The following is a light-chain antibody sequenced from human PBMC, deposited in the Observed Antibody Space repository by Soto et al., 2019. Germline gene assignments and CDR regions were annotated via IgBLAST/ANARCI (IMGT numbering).Light chain of an antibody. CDR2: LAS. CDR3: QQSYGPPIT. Sequence: DIQMPQSPSSLSAFVGDRVTITCRASQTISNYLNWYQQRPGKAPKLLIYLASSLQSGVPSRFGGSGSGTDFTLTISSLQPEDSATYYCQQSYGPPITFGQGTRLEIK. CDR1: QTISNY. J-gene: IGKJ5*01. V-gene: IGKV1-39*01.